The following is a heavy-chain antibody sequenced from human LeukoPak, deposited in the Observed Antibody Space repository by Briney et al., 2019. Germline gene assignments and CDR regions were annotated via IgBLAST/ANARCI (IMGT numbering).Heavy chain of an antibody. D-gene: IGHD6-19*01. J-gene: IGHJ1*01. CDR2: ISGSGGST. Sequence: GGSLRLSCAASVFTFSSYVMSWVRQARGKGLEWVSVISGSGGSTYYADSGKGRLTISRDNSKNTLYLQMNSLRAEDTAVYYCAKEDSSGVYQHWGQGTLVTVSS. CDR3: AKEDSSGVYQH. V-gene: IGHV3-23*01. CDR1: VFTFSSYV.